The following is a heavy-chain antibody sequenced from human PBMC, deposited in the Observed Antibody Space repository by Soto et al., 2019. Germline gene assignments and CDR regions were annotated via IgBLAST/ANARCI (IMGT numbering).Heavy chain of an antibody. CDR2: VIPILGTA. Sequence: QVQLVQSGAEVKKPGSSVKVSCTASGGSLRNSVISWVRQDPAQRLEWMGGVIPILGTANYAQKFQGRVTMTADEATSTAYMDLSSLSTDDTAVYYCARLGHPGHWGPGTLVIVSS. V-gene: IGHV1-69*01. CDR1: GGSLRNSV. J-gene: IGHJ4*02. CDR3: ARLGHPGH.